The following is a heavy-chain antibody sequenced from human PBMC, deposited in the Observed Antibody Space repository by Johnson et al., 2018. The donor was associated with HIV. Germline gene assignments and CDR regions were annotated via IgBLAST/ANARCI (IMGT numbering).Heavy chain of an antibody. CDR1: GFTFSTYA. D-gene: IGHD1-26*01. J-gene: IGHJ3*02. CDR3: AKDKAVGATHYFAFDI. CDR2: ISDDVNTK. Sequence: QVQLVESGGGVVQPGRSLRLSCAVSGFTFSTYAMHWVRQAPGKRLELGALISDDVNTKYSADSVNGRITISRDNSKNTLYLQMNSLGAEDTAVYYCAKDKAVGATHYFAFDIWGQGTMVTVSS. V-gene: IGHV3-30-3*02.